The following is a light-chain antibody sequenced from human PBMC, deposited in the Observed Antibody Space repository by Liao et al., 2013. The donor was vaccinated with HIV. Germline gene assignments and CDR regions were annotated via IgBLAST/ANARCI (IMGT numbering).Light chain of an antibody. V-gene: IGLV3-1*01. Sequence: SYELTQPPSVSVSPGHTASITCSGDKLGDKYACWYQQKPGQSPVLVIYQDSKRPSGIPERFSGSNSGNTATLTISGTQAMDEADYYCQAWDSSTRGHVVFGGGTKLTVL. J-gene: IGLJ2*01. CDR3: QAWDSSTRGHVV. CDR1: KLGDKY. CDR2: QDS.